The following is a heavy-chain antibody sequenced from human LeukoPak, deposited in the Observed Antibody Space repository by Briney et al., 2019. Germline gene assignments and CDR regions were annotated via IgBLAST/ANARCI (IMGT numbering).Heavy chain of an antibody. Sequence: GGSLRLSCTASGFTLSSYEMSWIRQAPGKGLEWISYISNSGSTIHYAVSVKGRFTISRDNARNSLYLQMNSLRAEDTAVYYCAELGITMIGGVWGKGTTVTISS. CDR3: AELGITMIGGV. V-gene: IGHV3-48*03. CDR1: GFTLSSYE. J-gene: IGHJ6*04. D-gene: IGHD3-10*02. CDR2: ISNSGSTI.